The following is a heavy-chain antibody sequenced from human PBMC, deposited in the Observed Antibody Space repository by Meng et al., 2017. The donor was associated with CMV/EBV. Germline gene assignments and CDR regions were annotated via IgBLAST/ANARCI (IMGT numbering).Heavy chain of an antibody. CDR3: ARLGCSSTSCSRGWFDP. CDR2: IYHSGST. CDR1: ASISSSNW. D-gene: IGHD2-2*01. Sequence: ASISSSNWWSWVRQPPGKGLEWIGEIYHSGSTNYNPSLKSRVTISVDKSKNQFSLKLSSVTAADTAVYYCARLGCSSTSCSRGWFDPWGQGTLVTVSS. V-gene: IGHV4-4*02. J-gene: IGHJ5*02.